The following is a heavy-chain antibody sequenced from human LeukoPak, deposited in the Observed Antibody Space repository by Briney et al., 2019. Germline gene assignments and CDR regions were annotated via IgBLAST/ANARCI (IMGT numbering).Heavy chain of an antibody. J-gene: IGHJ4*02. CDR1: GFPFNRFA. CDR3: AKEGITGADS. CDR2: ISGGGDA. V-gene: IGHV3-23*01. Sequence: GGSLRLSCTASGFPFNRFAMSWVRQAPGQGLAWVSAISGGGDAHYADSVKGRFTISGDNSKNTLFLHMNNLTADDTALYYCAKEGITGADSWGQGTLVSVSS.